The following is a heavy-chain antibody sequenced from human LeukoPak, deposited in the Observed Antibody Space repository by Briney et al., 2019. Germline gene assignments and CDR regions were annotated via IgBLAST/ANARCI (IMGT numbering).Heavy chain of an antibody. D-gene: IGHD5-18*01. Sequence: GGSLRLSCAASGFSFTSYAMSWVRQAPGKGLEWVSYISSSSGTIYYADSVKGRFTISRDNAKNSLYLQMNSLGAEDTAVYYCAREGRDSYGLLDYWGQGTLVTVSS. CDR2: ISSSSGTI. J-gene: IGHJ4*02. CDR3: AREGRDSYGLLDY. CDR1: GFSFTSYA. V-gene: IGHV3-48*01.